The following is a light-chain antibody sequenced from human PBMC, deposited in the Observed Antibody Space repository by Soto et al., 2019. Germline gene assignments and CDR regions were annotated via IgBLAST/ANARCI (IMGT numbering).Light chain of an antibody. CDR1: PSLLHSAGNTD. V-gene: IGKV2-24*01. CDR2: KSS. Sequence: DIVMTQTPLSPPVTLGQPASISCRASPSLLHSAGNTDLSWLQQRPGQPSRLLIYKSSNRFSGVPDRCSGSGAGTDFTLKISRVEAEDVGVYYCMQATQFPHTFGGGTKVEIK. CDR3: MQATQFPHT. J-gene: IGKJ4*01.